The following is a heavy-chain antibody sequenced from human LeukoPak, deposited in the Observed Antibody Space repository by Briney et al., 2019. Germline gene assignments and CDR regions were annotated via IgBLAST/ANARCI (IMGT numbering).Heavy chain of an antibody. J-gene: IGHJ4*02. D-gene: IGHD3-22*01. Sequence: PGRSLRLSCAASGVTFDDYAMHWVRQAPGKGLEWVSGISWNSGSIGYADSVKGRFTISRDNAKNSLYLQMNSLRAEDTALYYCAKVISPTGLYYFDYWGQGTLVTVSS. CDR1: GVTFDDYA. CDR3: AKVISPTGLYYFDY. CDR2: ISWNSGSI. V-gene: IGHV3-9*01.